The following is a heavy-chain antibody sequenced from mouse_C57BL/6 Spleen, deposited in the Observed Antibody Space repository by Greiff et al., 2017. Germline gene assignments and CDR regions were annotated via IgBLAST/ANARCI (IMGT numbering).Heavy chain of an antibody. V-gene: IGHV5-17*01. J-gene: IGHJ1*03. CDR1: GFTFSDYG. CDR3: ARPDYYGSSLWYFDV. D-gene: IGHD1-1*01. Sequence: EVQRVESGGGLVKPGGSLKLSCAASGFTFSDYGMHWVRQAPEKGLEWVAYISSGSSNIYYADTVKGRFTISRDNVKNTLFLQMTSLRSEDTAMYYCARPDYYGSSLWYFDVWGTGTTVTVSS. CDR2: ISSGSSNI.